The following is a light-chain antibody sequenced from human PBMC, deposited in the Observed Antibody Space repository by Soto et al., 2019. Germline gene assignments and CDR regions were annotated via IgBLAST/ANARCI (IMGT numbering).Light chain of an antibody. CDR1: QTIFYSPNNYNY. Sequence: DIVMTQSPDSLAVSLGETAIINCKSSQTIFYSPNNYNYLAWYQQTPGQPPKLLIYWASTRESGVPDRFRGSGSGTDFTPTIDSLQAEDVAVYYCQQYYSTPITFGQGTRLEIK. V-gene: IGKV4-1*01. CDR2: WAS. CDR3: QQYYSTPIT. J-gene: IGKJ5*01.